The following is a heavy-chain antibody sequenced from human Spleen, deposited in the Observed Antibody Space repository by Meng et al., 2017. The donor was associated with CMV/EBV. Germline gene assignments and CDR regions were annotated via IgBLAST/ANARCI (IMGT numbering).Heavy chain of an antibody. Sequence: GESLKISCAASGFTFSSYGMHWVRQAPGKGLEWVAFIRYDGSNKYYADSVKGRFTISRDNAKNSLYLQMNSLKREDTALYYCVKDVSSSWPYYFDFWGQGTLVTVSS. CDR1: GFTFSSYG. J-gene: IGHJ4*02. CDR2: IRYDGSNK. V-gene: IGHV3-30*02. D-gene: IGHD6-13*01. CDR3: VKDVSSSWPYYFDF.